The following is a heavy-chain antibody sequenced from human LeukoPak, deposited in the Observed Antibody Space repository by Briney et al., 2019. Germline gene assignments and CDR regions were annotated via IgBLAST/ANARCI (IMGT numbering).Heavy chain of an antibody. CDR1: GYTFTSYG. D-gene: IGHD6-13*01. CDR2: ISAYNGNT. J-gene: IGHJ6*02. CDR3: ARIKYSSSWYRYYYYYYGMDV. V-gene: IGHV1-18*01. Sequence: ASVKVSFKASGYTFTSYGISWVRQAPGQGLEWMGWISAYNGNTNYAQKLQGRVTMTTDTSTSTAYMELRSLRSDDTAVYYCARIKYSSSWYRYYYYYYGMDVWGQGTTVTVSS.